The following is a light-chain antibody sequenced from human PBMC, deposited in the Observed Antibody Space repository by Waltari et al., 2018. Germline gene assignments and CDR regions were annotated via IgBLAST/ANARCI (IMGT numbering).Light chain of an antibody. Sequence: SVLRQSPGTLSLSPGERATISCRASQSIGKYLVWYQQKPGQAPRLPMYAASTRAPGIPDRFSGAGSVTVFSFTISRLEPEIFAVYYCQKNDRLPATLGQGTKGEIK. J-gene: IGKJ1*01. CDR2: AAS. CDR3: QKNDRLPAT. CDR1: QSIGKY. V-gene: IGKV3-20*01.